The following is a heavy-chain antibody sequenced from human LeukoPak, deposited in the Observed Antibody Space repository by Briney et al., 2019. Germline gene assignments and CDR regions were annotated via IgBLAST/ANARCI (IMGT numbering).Heavy chain of an antibody. J-gene: IGHJ4*02. Sequence: GGSLRLSCAASGFSFSDHYMSWIRQAPGKGLEWVSYISGSGSTIYYADSVKGRFTISRDNAQNSLYLQMNSLRAEDTAVYYCARGSGYCSSTSCYDAYWGQGTLVTVSS. CDR1: GFSFSDHY. V-gene: IGHV3-11*04. CDR2: ISGSGSTI. D-gene: IGHD2-2*01. CDR3: ARGSGYCSSTSCYDAY.